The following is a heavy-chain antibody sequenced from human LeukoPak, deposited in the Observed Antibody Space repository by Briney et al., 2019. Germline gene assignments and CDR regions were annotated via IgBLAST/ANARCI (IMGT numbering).Heavy chain of an antibody. V-gene: IGHV4-4*07. D-gene: IGHD2-21*02. CDR1: GGSISNYY. J-gene: IGHJ4*02. Sequence: SETLSLTCTVSGGSISNYYWSWIRQPAGKGLEWVGRISASGNTNYNPSLKSRVTMSVDTSMNLFALKLSAVTAADTAVYYCARQGVATAIDYWGQGTLVTVSS. CDR3: ARQGVATAIDY. CDR2: ISASGNT.